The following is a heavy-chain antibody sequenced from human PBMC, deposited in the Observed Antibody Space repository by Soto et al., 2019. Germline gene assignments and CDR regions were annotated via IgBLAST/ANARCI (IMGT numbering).Heavy chain of an antibody. V-gene: IGHV4-31*03. CDR1: GGSITGAYY. J-gene: IGHJ6*02. CDR2: IHYRGTT. D-gene: IGHD2-15*01. CDR3: ARVGDSFGLDV. Sequence: SSETLSLTCNFSGGSITGAYYKAWNRQHPAKCLEWIGSIHYRGTTDYNQSLKSRITISRDRSKNQFWLKRSSVTAADTAVNYCARVGDSFGLDVWGQGNTVT.